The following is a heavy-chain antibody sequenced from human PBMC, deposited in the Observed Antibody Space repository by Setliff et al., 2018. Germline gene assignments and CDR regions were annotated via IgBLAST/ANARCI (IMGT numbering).Heavy chain of an antibody. Sequence: SETLSLTCTVSGASVRSHNWSWIRQPPGKGLEWIGFIFYSGDTKSNPSLKSRVTMSVYTSKNPFPLKLSSVPAADTAVYYISRDRTYYGSETYTKWFDYWGQGTLVTVSS. CDR2: IFYSGDT. V-gene: IGHV4-59*02. D-gene: IGHD3-10*01. CDR3: SRDRTYYGSETYTKWFDY. CDR1: GASVRSHN. J-gene: IGHJ4*02.